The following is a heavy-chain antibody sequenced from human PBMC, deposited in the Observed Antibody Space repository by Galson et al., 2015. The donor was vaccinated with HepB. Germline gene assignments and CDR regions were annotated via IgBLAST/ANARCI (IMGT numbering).Heavy chain of an antibody. CDR3: AHCWQLDVTAWFDP. CDR1: GFSLSTSGVG. V-gene: IGHV2-5*02. J-gene: IGHJ5*02. D-gene: IGHD6-13*01. CDR2: IYWDDDK. Sequence: PALVKPTQTLTLTCTFSGFSLSTSGVGVGWIRQPPGKALEWLALIYWDDDKRYSPSLKSRLTITKDTSKNQVVHTMTNMDPVDTATYYCAHCWQLDVTAWFDPWGQGTLVTVSS.